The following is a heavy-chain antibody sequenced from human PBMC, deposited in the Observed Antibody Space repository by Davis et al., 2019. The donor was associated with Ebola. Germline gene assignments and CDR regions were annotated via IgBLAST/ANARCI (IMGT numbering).Heavy chain of an antibody. CDR2: IYSGGST. CDR3: ARGVGSSWYYYYYYMDV. D-gene: IGHD6-13*01. CDR1: GFTVSSNY. V-gene: IGHV3-53*01. J-gene: IGHJ6*03. Sequence: GESLKISCAASGFTVSSNYMSWVRQAPGKGLEWVSVIYSGGSTYYADSVKGRFTISRDNSKNTLYLQMNSLRAEDTAVYYCARGVGSSWYYYYYYMDVWGKGTTVTVSS.